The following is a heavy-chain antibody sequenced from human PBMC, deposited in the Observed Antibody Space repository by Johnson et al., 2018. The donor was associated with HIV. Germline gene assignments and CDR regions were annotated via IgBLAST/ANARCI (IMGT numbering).Heavy chain of an antibody. D-gene: IGHD6-13*01. J-gene: IGHJ3*02. CDR3: AKDEDPLWSSSWQGGAFDI. V-gene: IGHV3-30*04. Sequence: QVQLVESGGGVVQPGKSLKLSCAASGFIFSSYAMHWVRQAPGKGLEWVAAISYDGSNKYYADSVKGRFTISRDKSKNTLYLQMNSLRAEDTAVYYCAKDEDPLWSSSWQGGAFDIWGQGTMVTVSS. CDR1: GFIFSSYA. CDR2: ISYDGSNK.